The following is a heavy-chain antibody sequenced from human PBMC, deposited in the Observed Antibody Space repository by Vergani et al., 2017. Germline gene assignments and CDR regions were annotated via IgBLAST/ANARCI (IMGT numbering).Heavy chain of an antibody. Sequence: QVQLVQSGAEVKKPGASVKVSCKASGYTFTGYYMHWVRQAPGQGLEWMGWINPNSGGTNYAQKFQGRVTMTRETSISTAYMELSRLRSDDTAVYYCARVXLARPFGVVMGWGDAFDIGGQGTMVTVSS. J-gene: IGHJ3*02. V-gene: IGHV1-2*02. CDR3: ARVXLARPFGVVMGWGDAFDI. D-gene: IGHD3-3*01. CDR1: GYTFTGYY. CDR2: INPNSGGT.